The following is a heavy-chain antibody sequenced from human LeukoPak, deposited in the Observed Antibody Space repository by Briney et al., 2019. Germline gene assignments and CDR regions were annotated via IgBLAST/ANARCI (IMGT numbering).Heavy chain of an antibody. V-gene: IGHV3-23*01. Sequence: GGSLRLSCAASGFTFSSYAMSWVRQAPGKGLEWVSAISGSGGSTYYADSVKGRFTISRDSSKNTLYLQMNSLRAEDTAVYYCAKDEAYCSGGSCYLQHWGQGTLVTVSS. CDR3: AKDEAYCSGGSCYLQH. J-gene: IGHJ1*01. CDR1: GFTFSSYA. CDR2: ISGSGGST. D-gene: IGHD2-15*01.